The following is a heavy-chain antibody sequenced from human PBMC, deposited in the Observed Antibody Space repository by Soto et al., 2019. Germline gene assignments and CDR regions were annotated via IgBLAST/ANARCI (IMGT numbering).Heavy chain of an antibody. Sequence: EVQLVESGGGLVQPGGSLRLSCAASGFTFSSYWMSWVRQAPGKGLEWVANIKQDGSEKYYVDSVKGRFTISRDNAKKSLYLQMNSLRAEDTAVYYCARDYGDYVYYYYYMDVWGKGTPVTVSS. CDR1: GFTFSSYW. CDR2: IKQDGSEK. J-gene: IGHJ6*03. V-gene: IGHV3-7*01. CDR3: ARDYGDYVYYYYYMDV. D-gene: IGHD4-17*01.